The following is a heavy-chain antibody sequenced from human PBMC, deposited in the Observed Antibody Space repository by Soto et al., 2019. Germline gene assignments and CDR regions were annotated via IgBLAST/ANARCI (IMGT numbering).Heavy chain of an antibody. Sequence: EMQLVESGGGLVQPGGSLRVSCAASGFTFSSYAMNWIRQAPGKGLEWISGLHSSGTKTFYAESVRGRFTISRDNSKNAVFLQMNGLRAGVTAIYYCANDAVSVPTRLVVYWGQGTLVTVSS. J-gene: IGHJ4*02. D-gene: IGHD2-15*01. CDR1: GFTFSSYA. CDR3: ANDAVSVPTRLVVY. V-gene: IGHV3-23*04. CDR2: LHSSGTKT.